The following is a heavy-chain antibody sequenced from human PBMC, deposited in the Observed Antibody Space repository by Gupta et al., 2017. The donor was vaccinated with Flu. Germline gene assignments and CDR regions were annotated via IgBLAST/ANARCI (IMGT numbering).Heavy chain of an antibody. CDR2: IIPIFGTA. CDR1: GGTFSSYA. V-gene: IGHV1-69*06. J-gene: IGHJ6*02. CDR3: ARDRPGYSYGYSIGGMDV. D-gene: IGHD5-18*01. Sequence: QVQLVQSGAEVKKPGSSVKVSCKASGGTFSSYAISWVRQAPGQGLEWMGGIIPIFGTANYAQKFQGRVTITADKSTSTAYMELSSLRSEDTAVYYCARDRPGYSYGYSIGGMDVWGQGTTVTVSS.